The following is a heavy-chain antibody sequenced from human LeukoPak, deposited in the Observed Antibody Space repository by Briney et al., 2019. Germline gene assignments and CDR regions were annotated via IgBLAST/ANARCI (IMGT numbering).Heavy chain of an antibody. J-gene: IGHJ6*02. D-gene: IGHD4-23*01. CDR2: IISIFGIA. Sequence: SVKVTCKASGGTFISYAISWVRQARGQGLEWMGRIISIFGIANYAQKFQGRVTITADKSTSTAYMELSSLRSEDTAVYYCARENLSTVATGTSGMEVWGQGAPVTVSS. CDR3: ARENLSTVATGTSGMEV. CDR1: GGTFISYA. V-gene: IGHV1-69*17.